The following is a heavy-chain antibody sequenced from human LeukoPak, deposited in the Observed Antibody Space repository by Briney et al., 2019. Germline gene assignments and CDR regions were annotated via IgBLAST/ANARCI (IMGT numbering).Heavy chain of an antibody. J-gene: IGHJ6*02. V-gene: IGHV3-53*05. CDR1: GFTVSTNY. CDR2: IYSGGST. CDR3: ARRKGTTAYYYYGMDV. Sequence: PGGSLRLSCAASGFTVSTNYMSWVRQAPGKGLEWVSVIYSGGSTYYADSVKGRFTISRDNSKNTLYLQMNSLRAEDTAVYYCARRKGTTAYYYYGMDVWGQGTTVTVSS. D-gene: IGHD1-7*01.